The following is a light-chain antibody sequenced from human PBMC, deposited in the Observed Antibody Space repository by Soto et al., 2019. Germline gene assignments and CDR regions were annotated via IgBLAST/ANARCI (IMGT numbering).Light chain of an antibody. J-gene: IGKJ5*01. CDR3: QQYNNWIT. CDR1: QSVSSY. CDR2: DAS. Sequence: EIVLTQSPATLSLSPGERATLSCRASQSVSSYLAWYQQKPGQAPRLLIYDASNRATGTPARFSGSWSGTEFTLTISSLQSEDFAVYYCQQYNNWITFGQGTRLENK. V-gene: IGKV3-11*01.